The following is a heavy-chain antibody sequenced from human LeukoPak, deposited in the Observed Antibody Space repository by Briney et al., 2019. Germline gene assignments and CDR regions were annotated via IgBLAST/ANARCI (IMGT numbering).Heavy chain of an antibody. V-gene: IGHV3-30*04. J-gene: IGHJ4*02. CDR3: ASETDY. CDR1: GFTFSSYA. CDR2: ISYDGSNK. Sequence: GGSLRLSCAASGFTFSSYAMHWVRQAPGKGLEWVAVISYDGSNKYYADSAKGRFTISRDNSKNTLYLQMNSLRAEDTAVYYCASETDYWGQGTLVTVSS.